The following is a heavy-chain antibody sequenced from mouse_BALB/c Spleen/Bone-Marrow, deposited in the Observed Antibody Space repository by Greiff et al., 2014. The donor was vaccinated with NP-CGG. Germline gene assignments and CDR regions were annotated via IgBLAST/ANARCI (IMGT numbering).Heavy chain of an antibody. D-gene: IGHD2-1*01. CDR3: ARLYYGNTYYYAMDY. CDR2: IWGGGST. J-gene: IGHJ4*01. CDR1: GFSLSRYG. V-gene: IGHV2-6-4*01. Sequence: VMLVESGPGLVAPSQSLSITCTVSGFSLSRYGVHWVRQPPGKGLEWLGMIWGGGSTDYNSALKSRLSINKDNSKSQVFLKMNSLQTDDTAMYYCARLYYGNTYYYAMDYWGQGTSVTVSS.